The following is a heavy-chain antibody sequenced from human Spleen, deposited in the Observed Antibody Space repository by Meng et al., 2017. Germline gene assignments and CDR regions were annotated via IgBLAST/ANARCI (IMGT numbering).Heavy chain of an antibody. D-gene: IGHD3-9*01. CDR2: IYHSGKT. V-gene: IGHV4-38-2*02. CDR3: ARGGLRALRYFDWLLSNWFDP. J-gene: IGHJ5*02. CDR1: GYSISSGFY. Sequence: SETLSLTCTVSGYSISSGFYWGWIRQPPGKGLEWIGTIYHSGKTYYNPSLESRVTISVDTSKNQFSLKLSSVTAADTAVYYCARGGLRALRYFDWLLSNWFDPWGQGTLVTVSS.